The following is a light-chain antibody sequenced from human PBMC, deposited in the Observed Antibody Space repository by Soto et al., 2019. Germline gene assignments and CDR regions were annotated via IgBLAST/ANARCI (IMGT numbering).Light chain of an antibody. Sequence: AIQLTQSPSSLSASVGDRVTITCRASQGISSALAWYQQKPGKAPKLLIYDASSLESGVPSRLSGSGSGTDFTLTISSLQPEDFATYYCQQFNSYPLFGQGTRLEIK. CDR1: QGISSA. J-gene: IGKJ5*01. V-gene: IGKV1-13*02. CDR2: DAS. CDR3: QQFNSYPL.